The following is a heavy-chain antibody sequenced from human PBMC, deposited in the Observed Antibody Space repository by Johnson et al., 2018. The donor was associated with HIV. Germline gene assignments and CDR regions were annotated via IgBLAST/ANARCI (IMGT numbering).Heavy chain of an antibody. CDR3: AREVNAFDI. Sequence: QVQLVESGGGLIQPGGSLRLSCAASGFTVSTYDRHWVCQAPGKGLQWVPFIHYDAIGKYSGGAVMGRFTISRDNAKTTLYLQMNSLRAEDTAVYYCAREVNAFDIWGQGTVVTVSS. J-gene: IGHJ3*02. CDR1: GFTVSTYD. D-gene: IGHD3-22*01. CDR2: IHYDAIGK. V-gene: IGHV3-30*02.